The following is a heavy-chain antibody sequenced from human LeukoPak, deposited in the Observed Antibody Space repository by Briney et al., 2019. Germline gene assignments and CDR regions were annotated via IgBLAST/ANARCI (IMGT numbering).Heavy chain of an antibody. J-gene: IGHJ4*02. CDR1: GFTFSSYA. Sequence: PGGSLRLSCAASGFTFSSYAMHWVRQAPGKGLEWVAVISYDGSNKYYADSAKGRFTISRDNSKNTLYLQMNSLRAEDTAVYYCARDFHITTVRGVISSVFDYWGQGTLVTASS. D-gene: IGHD3-10*01. V-gene: IGHV3-30-3*01. CDR3: ARDFHITTVRGVISSVFDY. CDR2: ISYDGSNK.